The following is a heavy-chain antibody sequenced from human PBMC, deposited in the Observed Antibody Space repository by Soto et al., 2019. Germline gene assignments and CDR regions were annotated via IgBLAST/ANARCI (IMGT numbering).Heavy chain of an antibody. CDR3: ARVKYGGLLGY. V-gene: IGHV3-66*01. Sequence: GGSLRLSCAASGFTVSSNYMSWVRQAPGKGLEWVSVIYSGGSTYYADSVKGRFTISRDNSKNTLYLQMNSLRAEDTAVYYCARVKYGGLLGYWGQGTLVTVSS. D-gene: IGHD3-16*01. CDR1: GFTVSSNY. CDR2: IYSGGST. J-gene: IGHJ4*02.